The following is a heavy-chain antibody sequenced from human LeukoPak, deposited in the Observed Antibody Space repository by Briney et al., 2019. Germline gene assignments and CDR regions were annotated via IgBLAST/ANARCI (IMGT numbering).Heavy chain of an antibody. CDR1: GYTLTELS. CDR3: ARVQSFLHYYYYMDV. V-gene: IGHV1-24*01. J-gene: IGHJ6*03. CDR2: FDPEDGET. Sequence: ASVKVSCKVSGYTLTELSMHWVRQAPGKGLEWMGGFDPEDGETIYAQKLQGRVTMTTDTSTSTAYMELRSLRSDDTAVYYCARVQSFLHYYYYMDVWGKGTTVTVSS. D-gene: IGHD2/OR15-2a*01.